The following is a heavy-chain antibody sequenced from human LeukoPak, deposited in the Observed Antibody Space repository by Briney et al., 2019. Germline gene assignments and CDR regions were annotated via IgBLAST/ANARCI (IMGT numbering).Heavy chain of an antibody. J-gene: IGHJ4*02. V-gene: IGHV3-53*01. D-gene: IGHD2-2*01. CDR3: ARGYCSSTSCYGGLYFDY. CDR1: GFTVSSNY. CDR2: IYSGGST. Sequence: GGSLRLSCAASGFTVSSNYMSWVRQAPGKGLEWVSVIYSGGSTYYADSVKGRFTISRDNSKNTLYLQINSLRAEDTAVYYCARGYCSSTSCYGGLYFDYWGQGTLVTVSS.